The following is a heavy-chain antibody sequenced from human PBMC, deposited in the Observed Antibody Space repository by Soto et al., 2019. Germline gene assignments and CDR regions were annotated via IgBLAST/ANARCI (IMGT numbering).Heavy chain of an antibody. CDR3: ARRVGNYPYYYYYMDV. J-gene: IGHJ6*03. V-gene: IGHV4-59*08. Sequence: SETLSLTCTVSGSSISSYYWSWIRQPPGKGLEWIGYIYYSGSTNYNPSLKSRVTISVDTSKNQFSLKLSSVTAADTAVYYCARRVGNYPYYYYYMDVWGKGTTVTVSS. D-gene: IGHD3-10*01. CDR2: IYYSGST. CDR1: GSSISSYY.